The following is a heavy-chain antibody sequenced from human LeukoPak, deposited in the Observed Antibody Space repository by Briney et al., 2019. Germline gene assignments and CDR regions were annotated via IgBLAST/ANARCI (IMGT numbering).Heavy chain of an antibody. D-gene: IGHD1-26*01. J-gene: IGHJ4*02. CDR2: IYSDGST. CDR3: ARIYSGSHYS. CDR1: GFTVSSNY. Sequence: PGGSLRLSCAASGFTVSSNYMSWVRQAPGNGLEWVSIIYSDGSTYYADSVKGRFTIPRDTSKNTLFLQMNSLRAEDTAVYYCARIYSGSHYSWGQGTLVTISS. V-gene: IGHV3-53*01.